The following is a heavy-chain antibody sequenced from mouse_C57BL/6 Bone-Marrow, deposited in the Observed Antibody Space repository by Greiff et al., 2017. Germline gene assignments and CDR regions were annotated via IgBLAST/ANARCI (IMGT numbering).Heavy chain of an antibody. CDR3: ARHPWDARDY. CDR1: GFTFSDYG. J-gene: IGHJ4*01. Sequence: EVILVESGGGLVQPGGSLKLSCAASGFTFSDYGMAWVRKAPRKGPEWVAFISNLAYSIYYADTVTGRFTISRENAKNTLYLEMSSLRSEDTAMYYCARHPWDARDYWGQGTSVTVSS. D-gene: IGHD4-1*01. V-gene: IGHV5-15*04. CDR2: ISNLAYSI.